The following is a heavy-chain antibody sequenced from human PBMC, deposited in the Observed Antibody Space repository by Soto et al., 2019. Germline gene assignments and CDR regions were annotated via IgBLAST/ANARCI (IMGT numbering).Heavy chain of an antibody. CDR2: ISKSDYT. CDR3: AREDSIIIPAVSDF. J-gene: IGHJ4*02. CDR1: GFAFNNYG. Sequence: GGSLRLSCTVSGFAFNNYGINWVRQAPGKGLEWVSSISKSDYTYYSDSVKGRFAISRDNAKNSVSLQMNTLRVEDTAVYYCAREDSIIIPAVSDFWGQGTLVTVSS. V-gene: IGHV3-21*01. D-gene: IGHD2-2*01.